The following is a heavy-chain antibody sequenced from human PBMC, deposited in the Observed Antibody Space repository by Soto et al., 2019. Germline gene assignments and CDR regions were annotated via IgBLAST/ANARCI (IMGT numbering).Heavy chain of an antibody. CDR1: GFTFDDYA. J-gene: IGHJ4*02. CDR2: ISWNTGTI. V-gene: IGHV3-9*01. Sequence: EVQLVESGGGLVQPGRSLRLSCAASGFTFDDYAMHWVRQAPGKGLEWVSGISWNTGTIGYADSVKGRFTISRDNAKKARYLQMNSLRDEDTALYYCAKDPHSDLITRGGACWGQGTLVTVSS. D-gene: IGHD1-26*01. CDR3: AKDPHSDLITRGGAC.